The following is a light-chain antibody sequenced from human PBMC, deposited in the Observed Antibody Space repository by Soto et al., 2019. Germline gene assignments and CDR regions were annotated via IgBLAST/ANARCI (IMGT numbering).Light chain of an antibody. J-gene: IGKJ1*01. Sequence: EIVMTQSPATLSVSPGERATLSCRASQSVSINLAWYQQKPGQAPRLLIYGASTRATGIPARFSGSGSGTEFTLTISSLQSADFAVYYCQHYNNWPPCTFGQGTKVEI. CDR3: QHYNNWPPCT. CDR1: QSVSIN. V-gene: IGKV3-15*01. CDR2: GAS.